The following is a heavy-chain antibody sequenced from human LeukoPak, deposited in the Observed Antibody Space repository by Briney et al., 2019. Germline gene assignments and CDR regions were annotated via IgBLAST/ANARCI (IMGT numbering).Heavy chain of an antibody. CDR3: ARIRDDYVWGSTYYYYYMDV. CDR1: GGSISSGSYY. D-gene: IGHD3-16*01. Sequence: PSETLSLTCTVSGGSISSGSYYWSWIRQPAGKGLEWIGRIYTSGSTNYNPSLKSRVTISVDTSKNQFSLKLSSVTAADTAVYYCARIRDDYVWGSTYYYYYMDVWGKGTTVTVSS. CDR2: IYTSGST. V-gene: IGHV4-61*02. J-gene: IGHJ6*03.